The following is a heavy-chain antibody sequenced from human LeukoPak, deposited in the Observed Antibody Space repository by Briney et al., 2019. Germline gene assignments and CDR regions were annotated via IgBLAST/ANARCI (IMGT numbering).Heavy chain of an antibody. D-gene: IGHD2-2*01. Sequence: GGTLSLSCAVSGVTFSSYAMSWGRQAPGKGLEWVSAISGSGGSTYYADSVKRRITIASDNTKNTLYLQMISLRAEATAVYYCALPANYYYGIDVWGQGTTVTVS. CDR2: ISGSGGST. V-gene: IGHV3-23*01. CDR1: GVTFSSYA. J-gene: IGHJ6*02. CDR3: ALPANYYYGIDV.